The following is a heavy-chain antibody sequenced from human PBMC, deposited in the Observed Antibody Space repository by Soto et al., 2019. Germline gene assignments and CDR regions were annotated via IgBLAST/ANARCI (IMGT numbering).Heavy chain of an antibody. CDR3: AKGKPREAYCYY. CDR2: ISYDGSNK. CDR1: GFTFSSYG. J-gene: IGHJ4*02. V-gene: IGHV3-30*18. Sequence: QVQLVESGGGVVQPGRSLRLSCAASGFTFSSYGMHWVRQAPGKGLEWVAVISYDGSNKYYADSVKGRFTISRDNSKNTLYLQMNSLRAEDTAVYYCAKGKPREAYCYYWGQGNLVTGSS.